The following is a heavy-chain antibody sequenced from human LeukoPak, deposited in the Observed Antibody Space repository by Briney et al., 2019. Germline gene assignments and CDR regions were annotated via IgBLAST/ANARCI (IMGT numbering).Heavy chain of an antibody. CDR1: GFIFSSYW. V-gene: IGHV3-74*01. D-gene: IGHD3-10*02. CDR3: AELGITMIGGV. CDR2: INTDGSST. J-gene: IGHJ6*04. Sequence: GGPLRLSCAASGFIFSSYWMHWVRHAPGKGLAWVSRINTDGSSTSYADSVKGRFTISRDNAKNSLYLQMNSLRAEDTAVYYCAELGITMIGGVWGKGTTVTISS.